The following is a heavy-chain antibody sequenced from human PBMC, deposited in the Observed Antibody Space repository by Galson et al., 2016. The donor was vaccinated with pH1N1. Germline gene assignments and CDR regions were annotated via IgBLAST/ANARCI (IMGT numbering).Heavy chain of an antibody. V-gene: IGHV3-30*04. CDR2: ISKDGNNV. J-gene: IGHJ4*02. CDR3: ARSHDFSFDY. Sequence: SLRLSCAAPGFTLSCCAMHWVRQAPGKGLECVALISKDGNNVYYADSVKGRFTISRDSSNNTLYLQMNSLRTEDTAIYYCARSHDFSFDYWGQGALVTVAS. CDR1: GFTLSCCA. D-gene: IGHD4-11*01.